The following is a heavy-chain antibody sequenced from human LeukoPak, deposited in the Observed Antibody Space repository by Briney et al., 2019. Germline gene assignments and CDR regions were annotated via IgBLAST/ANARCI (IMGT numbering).Heavy chain of an antibody. CDR2: IYTTGIT. Sequence: PSETLSLTCTVSGDSITSYYWSWIRQPAGKGLEWIGRIYTTGITNYNPSLKSRVTMSVDTSKNQVSLNLNSVTAADTAVYYCARLPRSSGWLYYYYGMDVWGQGTTVTVSS. D-gene: IGHD6-19*01. V-gene: IGHV4-4*07. J-gene: IGHJ6*02. CDR1: GDSITSYY. CDR3: ARLPRSSGWLYYYYGMDV.